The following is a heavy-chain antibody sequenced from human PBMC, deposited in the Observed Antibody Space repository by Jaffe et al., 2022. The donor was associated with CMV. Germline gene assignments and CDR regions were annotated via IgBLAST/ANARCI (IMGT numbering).Heavy chain of an antibody. J-gene: IGHJ4*02. CDR2: FDPEDGET. CDR3: ATDGGPTPGALSYDYVWGSYRD. Sequence: QVQLVQSGAEVKKPGASVKVSCKVSGYTLTELSMHWVRQAPGKGLEWMGGFDPEDGETIYAQKFQGRVTMTEDTSTDTAYMELSSLRSEDTAVYYCATDGGPTPGALSYDYVWGSYRDWGQGTLVTVSS. D-gene: IGHD3-16*01. CDR1: GYTLTELS. V-gene: IGHV1-24*01.